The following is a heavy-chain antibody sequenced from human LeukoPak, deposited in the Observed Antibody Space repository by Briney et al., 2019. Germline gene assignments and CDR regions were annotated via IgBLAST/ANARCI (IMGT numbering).Heavy chain of an antibody. CDR3: ARVASRTYGDYFDY. CDR2: INWNGGST. D-gene: IGHD4-17*01. CDR1: GFTFEDYG. V-gene: IGHV3-20*04. Sequence: SGGSLTLSCAASGFTFEDYGMTWVPQAPGRGLEWVSGINWNGGSTGYADSVKGRFTISRDDAKNSLYQQMNSLRAEDTAFYYCARVASRTYGDYFDYWGQGTLVTVSS. J-gene: IGHJ4*02.